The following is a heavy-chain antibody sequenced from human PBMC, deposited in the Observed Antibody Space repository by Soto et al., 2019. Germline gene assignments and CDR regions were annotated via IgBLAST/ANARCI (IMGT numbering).Heavy chain of an antibody. J-gene: IGHJ4*02. CDR1: GGSTSSDNY. D-gene: IGHD3-16*01. CDR3: AREGGESSDGLYYFDS. CDR2: IYYSGNT. V-gene: IGHV4-30-4*01. Sequence: LSLTCTVSGGSTSSDNYWSWIRQPPGKGLEWIGHIYYSGNTDYNPSLKSRLAISIDTSKNQFSLKLSSVAAADTAVYFCAREGGESSDGLYYFDSWGQGSLVTVSS.